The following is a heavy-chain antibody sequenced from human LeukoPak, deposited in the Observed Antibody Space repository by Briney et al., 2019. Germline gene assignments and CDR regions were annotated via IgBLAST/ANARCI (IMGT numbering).Heavy chain of an antibody. J-gene: IGHJ1*01. V-gene: IGHV4-4*02. CDR2: IYHSGST. CDR3: ARVAAAGIEYFQH. CDR1: GGSISSSNW. Sequence: PSGTLSLTCAVSGGSISSSNWWSWVRQPPGKGLEWIGEIYHSGSTNYNPSLKSRVTVSVDKSKNQFSLKLSSVTAADTAVYYCARVAAAGIEYFQHWGQGTLVTVSS. D-gene: IGHD6-13*01.